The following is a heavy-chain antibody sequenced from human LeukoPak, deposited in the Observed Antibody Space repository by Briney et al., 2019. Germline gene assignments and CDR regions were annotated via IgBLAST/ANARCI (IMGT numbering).Heavy chain of an antibody. CDR1: GYTFSDFF. CDR3: AREYYDNNGRKYGFDV. CDR2: IDPTIGGT. D-gene: IGHD3-22*01. Sequence: GASVKVSCKASGYTFSDFFIHWVRQAPGQGLEWMGSIDPTIGGTRNAQRFQGRVSMTRDTSMSTAYMELIRLTSGDTAVYFCAREYYDNNGRKYGFDVWSQGTVVTVSS. J-gene: IGHJ3*01. V-gene: IGHV1-2*02.